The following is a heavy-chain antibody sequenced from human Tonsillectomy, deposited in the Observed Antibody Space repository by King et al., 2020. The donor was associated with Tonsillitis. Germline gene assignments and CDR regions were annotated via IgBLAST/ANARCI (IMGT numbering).Heavy chain of an antibody. CDR2: IYYSGAT. V-gene: IGHV4-59*08. J-gene: IGHJ2*01. D-gene: IGHD3-3*01. CDR1: GGSISGHF. Sequence: VQLQESGPGLVKPSETLSLTCTVSGGSISGHFWTWIRQSPGKGLEWIGYIYYSGATDYNPSLKSRVSISVDTSKNQFSLTLRSVTAADTAVYYCARQANNYNIWSGHYWYFDLWGRGTLVTVSS. CDR3: ARQANNYNIWSGHYWYFDL.